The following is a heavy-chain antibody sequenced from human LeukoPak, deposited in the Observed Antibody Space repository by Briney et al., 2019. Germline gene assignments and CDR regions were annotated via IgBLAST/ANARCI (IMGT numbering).Heavy chain of an antibody. J-gene: IGHJ4*02. CDR1: GFTFSSYA. Sequence: GGSLRLSCVASGFTFSSYAMSWVRQAPGKGLEWVSAISGSGGSTYYADSVKGRFTISRDNSKNTLYLQMNSLRAEDTAVYYCAKHYDSSGYYSWGQGTLVTVSS. CDR2: ISGSGGST. V-gene: IGHV3-23*01. CDR3: AKHYDSSGYYS. D-gene: IGHD3-22*01.